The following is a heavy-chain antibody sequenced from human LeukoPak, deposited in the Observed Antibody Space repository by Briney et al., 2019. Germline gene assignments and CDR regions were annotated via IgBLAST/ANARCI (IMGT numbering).Heavy chain of an antibody. Sequence: GGSLRLSCAASGFTFSDYSMTWIRQAPGKGLEWVSYISGSSRNINYADSVEGRFTISRDDANNLLYLQMNGLRVKDTAVYYCAGRTSSSWHYWGQGTLVTVSS. J-gene: IGHJ4*02. D-gene: IGHD6-13*01. CDR3: AGRTSSSWHY. CDR2: ISGSSRNI. CDR1: GFTFSDYS. V-gene: IGHV3-11*03.